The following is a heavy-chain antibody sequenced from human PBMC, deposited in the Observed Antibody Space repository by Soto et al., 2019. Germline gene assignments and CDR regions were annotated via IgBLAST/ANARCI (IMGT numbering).Heavy chain of an antibody. CDR2: IYWDDDK. Sequence: QITLKESGPTLVKPTQTLTLTCTFSGFSLSTSGVGVGWIRQPPGKALEWLALIYWDDDKRYSPSLKSRLTITKDTSKNQVVLTMTNMEPVDTATYYCAHRLSRTPASGSGSWGPYYFDYWCQGTLVTVSS. J-gene: IGHJ4*02. CDR3: AHRLSRTPASGSGSWGPYYFDY. V-gene: IGHV2-5*02. D-gene: IGHD3-10*01. CDR1: GFSLSTSGVG.